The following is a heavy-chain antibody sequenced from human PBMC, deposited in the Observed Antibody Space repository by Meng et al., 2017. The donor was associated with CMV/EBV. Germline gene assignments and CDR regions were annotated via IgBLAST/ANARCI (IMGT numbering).Heavy chain of an antibody. CDR3: ARAGDYGGRGYFDY. D-gene: IGHD4-23*01. Sequence: VQLVQAGGEVKKPGSSAEVSCKASGGTFSSYAISWVRQAPGQGLEWMGGIIPIFGTANYAQKFQGRVTITADESTSTAYMELSSLRSEDTAVYYCARAGDYGGRGYFDYWGQGTLVTVSS. CDR1: GGTFSSYA. CDR2: IIPIFGTA. J-gene: IGHJ4*02. V-gene: IGHV1-69*12.